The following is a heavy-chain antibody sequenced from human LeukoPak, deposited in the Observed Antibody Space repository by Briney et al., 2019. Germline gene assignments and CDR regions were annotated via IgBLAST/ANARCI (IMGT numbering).Heavy chain of an antibody. D-gene: IGHD3-9*01. Sequence: ASVKVSCKASGYTFTRYYMHWVRQAPGQGLELMGIINPSGGSTSYAQQFQGRVTMTRDTSTSTVYMELSSLRSDDTAVYYCAREGYYDILTAYYGDFDYWGQGTLVTVSS. J-gene: IGHJ4*02. CDR3: AREGYYDILTAYYGDFDY. CDR2: INPSGGST. CDR1: GYTFTRYY. V-gene: IGHV1-46*01.